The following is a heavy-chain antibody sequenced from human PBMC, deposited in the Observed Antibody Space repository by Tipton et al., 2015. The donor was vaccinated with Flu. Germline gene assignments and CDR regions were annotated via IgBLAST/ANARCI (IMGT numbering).Heavy chain of an antibody. Sequence: TLSLTCTVSGDSMSSFYWSWIRQPAGKGLEWIGRIYTSGSTKYNPSLKSRVTMSVDTSKNQFSLRLSPVTAADTAVYYCARASGSGAYVIFDYWGQGMLVTVSS. CDR3: ARASGSGAYVIFDY. V-gene: IGHV4-4*07. CDR2: IYTSGST. CDR1: GDSMSSFY. D-gene: IGHD3-10*01. J-gene: IGHJ4*02.